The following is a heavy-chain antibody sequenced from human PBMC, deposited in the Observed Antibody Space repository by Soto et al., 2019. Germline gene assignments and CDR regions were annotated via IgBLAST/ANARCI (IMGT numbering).Heavy chain of an antibody. Sequence: ASVKVSCKASGGTFSSYTISWVRQAPGQGLEWMGRIIPILGIANYAQKFQGRVTITADKSTSTAYMELSSLRSEDTAVYYCASPLYYGSGSSWFDPWGQGTLVTVSS. D-gene: IGHD3-10*01. CDR2: IIPILGIA. CDR3: ASPLYYGSGSSWFDP. V-gene: IGHV1-69*02. J-gene: IGHJ5*02. CDR1: GGTFSSYT.